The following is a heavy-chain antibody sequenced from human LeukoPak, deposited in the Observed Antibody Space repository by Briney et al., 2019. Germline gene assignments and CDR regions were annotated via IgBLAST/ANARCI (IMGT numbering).Heavy chain of an antibody. V-gene: IGHV4-59*13. J-gene: IGHJ1*01. D-gene: IGHD2-15*01. CDR3: ARVWAFCRGGGCYKSFQY. CDR1: GGSISSFY. CDR2: VHYSGST. Sequence: SETLSLTCTVSGGSISSFYWSWIRQPPGKGLEWVGYVHYSGSTYYSPFLKSRVTMSVDMSKNQFSLRLNSVTAADTAVYYCARVWAFCRGGGCYKSFQYWGRGTLVTVSS.